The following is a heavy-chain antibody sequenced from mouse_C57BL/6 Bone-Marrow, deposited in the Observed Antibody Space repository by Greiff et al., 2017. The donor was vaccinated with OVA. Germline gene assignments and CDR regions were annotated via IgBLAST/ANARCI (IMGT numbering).Heavy chain of an antibody. J-gene: IGHJ2*01. CDR1: GYTFTSYW. CDR3: TMIKKALFDY. D-gene: IGHD2-4*01. CDR2: IDPSDSYT. V-gene: IGHV1-50*01. Sequence: QVQLKQPGAELVKPGASVKLSCKASGYTFTSYWMQWVKQRPGQGLEWIGEIDPSDSYTNYNQKFKGKATLTVDTSASTAYMQLSSLTSEDAAVYYCTMIKKALFDYWGQGTTLTVSS.